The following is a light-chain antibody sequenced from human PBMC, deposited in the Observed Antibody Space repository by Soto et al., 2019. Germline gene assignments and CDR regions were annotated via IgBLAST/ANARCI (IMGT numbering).Light chain of an antibody. CDR1: QGISNY. J-gene: IGKJ4*01. Sequence: DIQMTQSPSSLSAFVGDRVTITCRASQGISNYLAWYQQKPGKVPKGLLYAASTLQPGVPPRFRGSGSGTDITLTISSLQPADVETYYCQKYDSAPLTVGGGTKVDLK. CDR3: QKYDSAPLT. V-gene: IGKV1-27*01. CDR2: AAS.